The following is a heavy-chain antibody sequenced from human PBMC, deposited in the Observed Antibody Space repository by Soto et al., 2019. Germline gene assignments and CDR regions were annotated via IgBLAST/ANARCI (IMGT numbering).Heavy chain of an antibody. CDR1: GFTFSSYA. J-gene: IGHJ4*02. CDR2: ISYDGSDK. CDR3: AKALGELSPESYDY. V-gene: IGHV3-30*18. Sequence: QVQLVESGGGVVQPGRSLRLSCAASGFTFSSYAVHWVRQAPGKGLEWVAVISYDGSDKYYADSAKGRFTISRDNSKNTLNLQMNSLRADDTAVYYCAKALGELSPESYDYWGQGTLITVSS. D-gene: IGHD3-16*02.